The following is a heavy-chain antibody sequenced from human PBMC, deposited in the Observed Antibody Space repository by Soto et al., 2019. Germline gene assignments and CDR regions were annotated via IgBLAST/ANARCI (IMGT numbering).Heavy chain of an antibody. CDR3: ARDTGGRLDP. J-gene: IGHJ5*02. Sequence: PGGSLRLSCAASGFTFSSYWMHWVRQAPGKGPVWVSRINSDGSSTGYADSVKGRLTISRDNAKNTLYLQMNSLRVEDTAVYYCARDTGGRLDPWGQGTLVTVSS. CDR2: INSDGSST. CDR1: GFTFSSYW. D-gene: IGHD2-15*01. V-gene: IGHV3-74*01.